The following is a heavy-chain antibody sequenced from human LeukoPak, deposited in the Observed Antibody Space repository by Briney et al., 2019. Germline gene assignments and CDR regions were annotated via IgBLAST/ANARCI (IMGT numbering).Heavy chain of an antibody. CDR2: IYYSGST. Sequence: PPETLSLTSTVSGGSISSSNYYWGWIRHPPRKVLEWIGTIYYSGSTYYKPSLKSRVTISVDTSKNQFSLKLSSVTAADTAVYYCARQVSLRYFYLWGQGTLVTVSS. CDR3: ARQVSLRYFYL. D-gene: IGHD3-9*01. CDR1: GGSISSSNYY. V-gene: IGHV4-39*01. J-gene: IGHJ4*02.